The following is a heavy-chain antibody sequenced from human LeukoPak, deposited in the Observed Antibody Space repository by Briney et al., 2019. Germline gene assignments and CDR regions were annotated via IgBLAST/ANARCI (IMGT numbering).Heavy chain of an antibody. CDR1: GGSFSGYY. J-gene: IGHJ4*02. V-gene: IGHV4-34*01. CDR2: INHSGST. Sequence: SETLSLTCAVYGGSFSGYYWSWIRQPPGKGLEWIGEINHSGSTNYNPSLKSRVTMSVDTSKNQFSLKLSSVTAADTAVYYCARGYVHYYDSSGYYFDYWGQGTLVTVSS. CDR3: ARGYVHYYDSSGYYFDY. D-gene: IGHD3-22*01.